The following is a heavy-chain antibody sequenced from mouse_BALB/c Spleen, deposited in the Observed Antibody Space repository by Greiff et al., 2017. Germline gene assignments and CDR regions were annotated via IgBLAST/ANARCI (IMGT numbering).Heavy chain of an antibody. Sequence: QVQLQQSGAELMKPGASVKISCKATGYTFSSYWIEWVKQRPGHGLEWIGEILPGSGSTNYNEKFKGKATFTADTSSNTAYMQLSSLTSEDSAVYYCARYQSWFAYWGQGTLVTVSA. CDR1: GYTFSSYW. CDR3: ARYQSWFAY. V-gene: IGHV1-9*01. CDR2: ILPGSGST. J-gene: IGHJ3*01. D-gene: IGHD5-1*01.